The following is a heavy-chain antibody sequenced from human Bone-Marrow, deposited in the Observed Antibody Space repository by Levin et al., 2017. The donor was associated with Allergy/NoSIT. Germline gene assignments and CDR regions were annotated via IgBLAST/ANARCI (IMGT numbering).Heavy chain of an antibody. Sequence: ASVKVSCKASGYTFTNYYIHWVRQAPGQGLEWMGVINSSGGSTTYAQSFQGRVTMTRDTSTSTVHMELSSLTSEDTAVYYCVRDLLGIAVAGVYLGYWGQGTLVTVSS. CDR3: VRDLLGIAVAGVYLGY. CDR2: INSSGGST. D-gene: IGHD6-19*01. V-gene: IGHV1-46*01. J-gene: IGHJ4*02. CDR1: GYTFTNYY.